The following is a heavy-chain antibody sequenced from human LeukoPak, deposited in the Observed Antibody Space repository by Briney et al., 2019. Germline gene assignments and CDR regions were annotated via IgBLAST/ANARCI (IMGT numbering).Heavy chain of an antibody. J-gene: IGHJ3*02. D-gene: IGHD6-13*01. CDR2: IKYSGSP. CDR3: ARDVAAGFDAFDI. V-gene: IGHV4-59*01. CDR1: GGCINTSF. Sequence: RPSEALSLTCTVSGGCINTSFWTWIRQPPGKGVEWNGYIKYSGSPNYNPSRKSRATLSVDTPKNQFPLKLTPVSAADTAVYYCARDVAAGFDAFDIWGQGTMVTVSS.